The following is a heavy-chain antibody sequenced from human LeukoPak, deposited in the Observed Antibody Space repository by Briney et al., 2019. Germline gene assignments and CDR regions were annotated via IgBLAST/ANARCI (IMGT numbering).Heavy chain of an antibody. CDR2: INPNSGGT. D-gene: IGHD1-26*01. J-gene: IGHJ4*02. Sequence: ASVKVSCKASAYTFINFYIHWVRQPPAQGLEWMGWINPNSGGTNYAQKFQGRVTMTRDTSISTAYMELSRLRSDDTAVYYCARDRSSGSYTFDYWGQGTLVTVSS. CDR1: AYTFINFY. CDR3: ARDRSSGSYTFDY. V-gene: IGHV1-2*02.